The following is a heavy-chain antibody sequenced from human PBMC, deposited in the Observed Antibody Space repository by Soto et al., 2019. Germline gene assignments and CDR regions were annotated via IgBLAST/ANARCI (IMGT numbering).Heavy chain of an antibody. CDR2: IWYDGSNK. V-gene: IGHV3-33*01. Sequence: QVQLVETGGGVVQPGRSLRLSCAATGFTFNTYGMHWVRQAPGKGQEWVAIIWYDGSNKYYADSVKGRFTISRDNSKNTLYLQMNSLRAEDTAVYYCARDYDSSGYPRYYFDYWGQGTLVTVSS. CDR3: ARDYDSSGYPRYYFDY. CDR1: GFTFNTYG. J-gene: IGHJ4*02. D-gene: IGHD3-22*01.